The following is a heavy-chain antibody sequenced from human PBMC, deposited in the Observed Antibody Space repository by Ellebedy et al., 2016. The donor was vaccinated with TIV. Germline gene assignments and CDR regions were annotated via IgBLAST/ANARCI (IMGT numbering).Heavy chain of an antibody. CDR1: GYTFTSYG. V-gene: IGHV1-18*01. CDR3: ARVTPWRYGGNSPRRHWFDP. CDR2: ISAYNGNT. Sequence: ASVKVSCKASGYTFTSYGISWVRQAPGHGLEWMGWISAYNGNTNYAQKLQGRVTMTRNTSISTAYMELSSLRSEDTAVYYCARVTPWRYGGNSPRRHWFDPWGQGTLVTVSS. J-gene: IGHJ5*02. D-gene: IGHD4-23*01.